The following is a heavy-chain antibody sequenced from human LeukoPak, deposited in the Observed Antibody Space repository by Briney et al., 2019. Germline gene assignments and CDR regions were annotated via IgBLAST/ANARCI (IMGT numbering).Heavy chain of an antibody. D-gene: IGHD3-22*01. CDR1: GFTFSSYA. CDR3: ARNYYDSSGYWPN. J-gene: IGHJ4*02. Sequence: PGGSLRLSCAASGFTFSSYAMSWVRQAPGKGLEWVSVIYSGGSTYYADSVKGRFTISRHNSKNTLYLQMNSLRAEDTAVYYCARNYYDSSGYWPNWGQGTLVTVSS. CDR2: IYSGGST. V-gene: IGHV3-53*04.